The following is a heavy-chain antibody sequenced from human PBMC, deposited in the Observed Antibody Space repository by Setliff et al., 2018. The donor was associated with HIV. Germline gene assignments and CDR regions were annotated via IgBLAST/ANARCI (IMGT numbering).Heavy chain of an antibody. V-gene: IGHV7-4-1*02. CDR2: INTYTGNP. Sequence: GASVKVSCKASGYTFTSYGMNWVRQAPGQGLEWMGWINTYTGNPTYAQDFTGRFVFSFDTSVSTAYLQISSLKAEDTAVYYCAARGEQLYYYGMDVWGQGTTVTVSS. CDR3: AARGEQLYYYGMDV. D-gene: IGHD1-26*01. J-gene: IGHJ6*02. CDR1: GYTFTSYG.